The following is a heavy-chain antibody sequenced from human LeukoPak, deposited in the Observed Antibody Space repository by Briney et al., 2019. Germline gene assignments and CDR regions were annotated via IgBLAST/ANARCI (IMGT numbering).Heavy chain of an antibody. CDR2: IYPGDSDT. J-gene: IGHJ4*02. CDR3: ARRYCSSTSCYLDY. Sequence: GESLPTSCKGYGYRFTRYWICWVRQMPGKGLGWVGIIYPGDSDTRYSQSFQGQVTISADKSISTACLQWSSWKASDNAMYYCARRYCSSTSCYLDYWGQGTLVSVSS. CDR1: GYRFTRYW. V-gene: IGHV5-51*01. D-gene: IGHD2-2*01.